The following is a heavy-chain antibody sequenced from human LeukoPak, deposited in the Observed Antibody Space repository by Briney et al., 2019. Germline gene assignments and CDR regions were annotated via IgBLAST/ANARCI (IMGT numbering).Heavy chain of an antibody. CDR3: ARGVGSGYTDY. Sequence: SETLSLTCTVSGGSISNYYWTWVRQPPGKGLEWIGFISYSGNTNYNPSLKSRVTISLDTSKNQFSLKLISVTAADTAVYYCARGVGSGYTDYWGQGALVTVSS. V-gene: IGHV4-59*01. CDR2: ISYSGNT. J-gene: IGHJ4*02. D-gene: IGHD3-22*01. CDR1: GGSISNYY.